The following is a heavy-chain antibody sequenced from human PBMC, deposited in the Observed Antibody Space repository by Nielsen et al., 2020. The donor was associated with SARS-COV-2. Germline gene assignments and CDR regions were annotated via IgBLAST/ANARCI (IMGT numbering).Heavy chain of an antibody. CDR3: AREVGYYDSSEFDAFDI. D-gene: IGHD3-22*01. V-gene: IGHV6-1*01. Sequence: SQTLSLTCAISGDSVSSNSAAWNWIRQSPSRGLEWLGRTYYRSKWYNDYAVSVKSRITINPDTSKNQFSLKLRSVTAADTAVYYCAREVGYYDSSEFDAFDIWGQGTKVTVSS. J-gene: IGHJ3*02. CDR1: GDSVSSNSAA. CDR2: TYYRSKWYN.